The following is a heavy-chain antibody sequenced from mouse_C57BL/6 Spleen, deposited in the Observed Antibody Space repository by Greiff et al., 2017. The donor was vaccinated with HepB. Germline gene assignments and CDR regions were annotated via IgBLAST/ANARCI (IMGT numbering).Heavy chain of an antibody. J-gene: IGHJ1*03. CDR3: ARRAYYSNYGYFDV. V-gene: IGHV1-81*01. Sequence: VQLQESGAELARPGASVKLSCKASGYTFTSYGISWVKQRTGQGLEWIGEIYPRSGNTYYNEKFKGKATLTADKSSSTAYMERRSLTAEDSAVYFCARRAYYSNYGYFDVWGTGTTVTVSS. D-gene: IGHD2-5*01. CDR1: GYTFTSYG. CDR2: IYPRSGNT.